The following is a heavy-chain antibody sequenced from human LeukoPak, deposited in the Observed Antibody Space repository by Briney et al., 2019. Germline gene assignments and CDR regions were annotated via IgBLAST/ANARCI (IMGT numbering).Heavy chain of an antibody. CDR3: ATKATGGVKNDY. J-gene: IGHJ4*02. V-gene: IGHV3-74*01. Sequence: GGSLRLSCAASGFTFSSYWMHWVRQAPGKGLVWVSRINSDGSSTNYADSVKGRFTISRDNAKNTLYLQMNSPGAEDTAVYYCATKATGGVKNDYWGQGTLVTVSS. CDR1: GFTFSSYW. D-gene: IGHD2-8*01. CDR2: INSDGSST.